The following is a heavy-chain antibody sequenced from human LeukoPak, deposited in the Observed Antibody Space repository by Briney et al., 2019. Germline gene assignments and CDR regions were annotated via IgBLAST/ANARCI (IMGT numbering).Heavy chain of an antibody. D-gene: IGHD3-22*01. CDR3: AKDGHYYDSSGYSAEFGY. CDR1: GFTFSSYG. V-gene: IGHV3-30*18. CDR2: ISYDGSNK. Sequence: GSLRLSCAASGFTFSSYGMHWVRQAPGKGLEWVAVISYDGSNKYYADSVKGRFTISRDNSKNTLYLQMNSLRAEDTAVYYCAKDGHYYDSSGYSAEFGYWGQGTLVTVSS. J-gene: IGHJ4*02.